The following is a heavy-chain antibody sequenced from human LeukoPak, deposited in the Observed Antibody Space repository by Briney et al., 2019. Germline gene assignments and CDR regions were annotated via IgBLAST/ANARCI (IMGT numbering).Heavy chain of an antibody. V-gene: IGHV3-23*01. D-gene: IGHD3-10*01. J-gene: IGHJ4*02. CDR3: ARGYGSGSYYHY. CDR2: IDESGGRT. Sequence: GGSLRLSCAASGFTFNNYPMSWVRHAPGKGLEWVSAIDESGGRTFCADSVKGRFTISRDNAKHSLYLQMNSLRAEDTAVYYCARGYGSGSYYHYWGQGTLVTVSS. CDR1: GFTFNNYP.